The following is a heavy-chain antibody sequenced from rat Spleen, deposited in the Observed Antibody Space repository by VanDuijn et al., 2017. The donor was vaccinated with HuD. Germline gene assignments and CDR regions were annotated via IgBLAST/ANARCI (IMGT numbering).Heavy chain of an antibody. CDR3: ARETGYNSYFDY. D-gene: IGHD1-4*01. V-gene: IGHV5-31*01. J-gene: IGHJ2*01. Sequence: EVQLVESGGGLVQPGGSLKLSCVASGFTFNNYWMTWIRQAPGKGLEWVASITNASGRTYYPDSVKGRFTISRDIAKSTLYLQMNSLRSEDTATYYCARETGYNSYFDYWGQGVMVTVSS. CDR2: ITNASGRT. CDR1: GFTFNNYW.